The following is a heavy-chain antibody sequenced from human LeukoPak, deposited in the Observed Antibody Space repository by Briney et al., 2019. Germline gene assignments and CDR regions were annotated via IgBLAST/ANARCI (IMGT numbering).Heavy chain of an antibody. V-gene: IGHV3-48*01. D-gene: IGHD4-17*01. CDR1: GFTFNTYT. CDR2: ISGSSGII. Sequence: PGGSLRLSCAASGFTFNTYTMNWVRQAPGKGLEWVSYISGSSGIIDYADSVRGRFTISRDNAKNSLYLQLNSLRAEDTAVYYCAKDLYGDYGGLDYWGPGTLVTVSS. CDR3: AKDLYGDYGGLDY. J-gene: IGHJ4*02.